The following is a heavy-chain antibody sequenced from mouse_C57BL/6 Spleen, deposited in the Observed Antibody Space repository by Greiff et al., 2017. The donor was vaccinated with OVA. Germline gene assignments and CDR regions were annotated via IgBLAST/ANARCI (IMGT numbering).Heavy chain of an antibody. Sequence: DVQLQESGPELVKPGASVKISCKASGYSFTGYYMHWVKQSPEKSLEWIGEINPSTGGTTYNQKFKAKATLTVDKSSSTAYMQLKSLTSEDSAVYYCARSYGNYWYFDVWGTGTTVTVSS. D-gene: IGHD2-1*01. V-gene: IGHV1-42*01. J-gene: IGHJ1*03. CDR1: GYSFTGYY. CDR3: ARSYGNYWYFDV. CDR2: INPSTGGT.